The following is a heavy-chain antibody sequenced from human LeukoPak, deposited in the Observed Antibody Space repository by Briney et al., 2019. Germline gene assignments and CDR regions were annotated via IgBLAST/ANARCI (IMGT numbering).Heavy chain of an antibody. D-gene: IGHD6-19*01. J-gene: IGHJ3*02. CDR1: GGSISSYY. CDR3: ARVAGTIRDAFDI. V-gene: IGHV4-59*01. Sequence: SETLSLTCTVSGGSISSYYWSWIRQPPGKGLEWIGYIYYSGSTNYNPSLKSRVTISVDTSKNQFSLKLGSVTAADTAVYYCARVAGTIRDAFDIWGQGTMVTVSS. CDR2: IYYSGST.